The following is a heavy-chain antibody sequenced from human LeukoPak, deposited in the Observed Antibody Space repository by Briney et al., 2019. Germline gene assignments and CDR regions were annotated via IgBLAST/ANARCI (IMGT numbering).Heavy chain of an antibody. CDR1: GFIFTNYF. D-gene: IGHD3-3*01. CDR3: ATDRGWRTSGYYLHYFEY. J-gene: IGHJ4*02. Sequence: GGSLRLSCAASGFIFTNYFMSWVRQAPGKGLEWVASIKHDGSEKYYVDSVRGRFTISRDNTMNSLYLQMSSLRAEDTAVYYCATDRGWRTSGYYLHYFEYWGQGTLVTYSS. CDR2: IKHDGSEK. V-gene: IGHV3-7*01.